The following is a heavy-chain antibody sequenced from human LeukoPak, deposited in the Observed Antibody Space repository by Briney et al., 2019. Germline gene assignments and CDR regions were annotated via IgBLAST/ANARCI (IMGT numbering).Heavy chain of an antibody. CDR1: GGSFSGHY. V-gene: IGHV4-34*01. J-gene: IGHJ3*02. CDR2: INHSGST. D-gene: IGHD2-15*01. Sequence: SETLSLTCAVYGGSFSGHYWSWIRQPPGKGLEWIGEINHSGSTNYNPSLKSRVTISVDTSKNQFSLKLSSVTAADTAVYYCARGKLLRAFDIWGQGTMVTVSS. CDR3: ARGKLLRAFDI.